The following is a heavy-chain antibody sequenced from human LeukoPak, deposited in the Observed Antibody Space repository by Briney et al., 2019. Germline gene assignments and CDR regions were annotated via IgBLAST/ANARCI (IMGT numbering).Heavy chain of an antibody. V-gene: IGHV4-39*07. Sequence: PSETLSLTCSVSGDSISSGNHYWDWIRQSPGKGLEWIGSIYHSGSTYYNPSLKSRVTTSVDTSKNQFSLKLSSVTAADTAVYYCARVRGGYSYYYYYMDVWGKGTTVTVSS. CDR1: GDSISSGNHY. CDR3: ARVRGGYSYYYYYMDV. J-gene: IGHJ6*03. CDR2: IYHSGST. D-gene: IGHD3-22*01.